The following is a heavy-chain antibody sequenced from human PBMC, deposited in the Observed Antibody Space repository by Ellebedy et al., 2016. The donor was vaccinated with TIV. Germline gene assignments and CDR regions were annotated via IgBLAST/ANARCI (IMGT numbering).Heavy chain of an antibody. CDR1: GFTFSNVW. CDR3: TTTMYYYDSGGYPTGDVLDI. D-gene: IGHD3-22*01. J-gene: IGHJ3*02. Sequence: PGGSLRLSCAASGFTFSNVWMNWVRQAPGKGLEGVGRIKSTGDGETTAYAAPVNVRFTISRDDSKNTLYLQMNSLKTEDTAVYYCTTTMYYYDSGGYPTGDVLDIWGQGTIVTVSS. CDR2: IKSTGDGETT. V-gene: IGHV3-15*07.